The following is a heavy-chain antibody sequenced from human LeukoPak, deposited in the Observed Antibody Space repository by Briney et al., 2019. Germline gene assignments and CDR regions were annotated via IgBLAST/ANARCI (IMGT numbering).Heavy chain of an antibody. J-gene: IGHJ5*01. V-gene: IGHV4-31*03. CDR3: AKYTTTSRKVGFDP. CDR1: GGSISSGDYY. CDR2: IYYSGST. D-gene: IGHD2-2*01. Sequence: SQTLSLTCTVSGGSISSGDYYWSWIRQLPGRGLEWIGYIYYSGSTYYNPSLKSRLAMSVDTAKNQFSLRLRSVTAADTAVYYCAKYTTTSRKVGFDPWGQGTLITVSS.